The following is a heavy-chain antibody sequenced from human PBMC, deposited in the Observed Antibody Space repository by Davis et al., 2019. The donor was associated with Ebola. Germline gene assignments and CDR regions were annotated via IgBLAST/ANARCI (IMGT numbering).Heavy chain of an antibody. CDR3: ASPTHPYRIAAAGLTPSDY. J-gene: IGHJ4*02. Sequence: PGGSLRLSCTVSGGSISSSSYYWGWIRQPPGKGLEWIGSIYYSGSTYYNPSLKSRVTISVDTSKNQFSLKLSSVTAADTAVYYCASPTHPYRIAAAGLTPSDYWGQGTLVTVSS. CDR1: GGSISSSSYY. D-gene: IGHD6-13*01. V-gene: IGHV4-39*01. CDR2: IYYSGST.